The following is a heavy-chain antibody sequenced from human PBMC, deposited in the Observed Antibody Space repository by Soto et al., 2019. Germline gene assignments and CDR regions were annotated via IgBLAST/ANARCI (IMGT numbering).Heavy chain of an antibody. Sequence: GGSLRLSCAASGFTFSSYAMRWVRQAPGKGLEWVAVITYDGSNKYYADSGKGRFTTSRDNSKNTLYLQMNSMRAEDTAVYYCARDRREGSSWFFWFDPWGQGTLVTVSS. V-gene: IGHV3-30-3*01. CDR1: GFTFSSYA. CDR3: ARDRREGSSWFFWFDP. CDR2: ITYDGSNK. J-gene: IGHJ5*02. D-gene: IGHD6-13*01.